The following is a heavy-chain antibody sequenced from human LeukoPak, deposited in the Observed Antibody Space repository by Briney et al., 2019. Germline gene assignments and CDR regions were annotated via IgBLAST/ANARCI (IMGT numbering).Heavy chain of an antibody. CDR1: GYSFTSYW. D-gene: IGHD6-25*01. CDR3: ARVRKRTQYYFDY. V-gene: IGHV5-51*01. Sequence: GESLKISCKGSGYSFTSYWIGWVRQLPGKGLEWMGIIYPGDSDTRYSPSFQGQVTISADKSISTAYLQWSSLKASDTAMYYCARVRKRTQYYFDYWGQGTLVTVSS. CDR2: IYPGDSDT. J-gene: IGHJ4*02.